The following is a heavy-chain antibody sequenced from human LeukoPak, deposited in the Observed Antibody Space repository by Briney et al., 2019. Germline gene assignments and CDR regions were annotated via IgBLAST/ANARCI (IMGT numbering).Heavy chain of an antibody. D-gene: IGHD2/OR15-2a*01. CDR2: ISANGQAT. CDR1: GFAFGTYA. J-gene: IGHJ4*02. V-gene: IGHV3-23*01. CDR3: ARDPYNTIFYRLAY. Sequence: PGGSLRLSCAGSGFAFGTYAMSWVRQAPGMGLEWVSSISANGQATYYADSVEGRFTISRDNSKNTLYLQLNSLRAEDTATYYCARDPYNTIFYRLAYWGQGTLVTVSS.